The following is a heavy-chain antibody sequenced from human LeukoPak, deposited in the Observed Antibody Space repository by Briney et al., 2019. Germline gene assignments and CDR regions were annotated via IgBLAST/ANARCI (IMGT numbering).Heavy chain of an antibody. CDR3: ARGIWSARTVDYYLDS. D-gene: IGHD2-21*01. CDR1: GYTFSNYA. Sequence: APVKVSCKASGYTFSNYAIHWVRQAPGQRFEWMGWINAGNGHTKHSQNFQGRVTITRDSSASTVYMELSSLTSEDTAVYYCARGIWSARTVDYYLDSWGQGTLVTVSS. CDR2: INAGNGHT. V-gene: IGHV1-3*01. J-gene: IGHJ4*02.